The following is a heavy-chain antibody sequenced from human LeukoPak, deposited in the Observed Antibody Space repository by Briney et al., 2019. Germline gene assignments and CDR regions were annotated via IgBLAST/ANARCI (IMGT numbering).Heavy chain of an antibody. Sequence: GGSLRLSCAASGFNFTNYALTWVRQAPGKGLDRVSAVTGSSSNTYYADSVKGRFTISRDNSKNILYLEMNSLRVEDTAIYYCAKDRSSATSCSNYWGRGTLVTVSS. D-gene: IGHD2-2*01. J-gene: IGHJ4*02. CDR2: VTGSSSNT. CDR3: AKDRSSATSCSNY. CDR1: GFNFTNYA. V-gene: IGHV3-23*01.